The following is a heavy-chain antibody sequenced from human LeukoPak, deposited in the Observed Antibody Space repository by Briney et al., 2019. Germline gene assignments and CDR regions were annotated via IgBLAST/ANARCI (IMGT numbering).Heavy chain of an antibody. Sequence: PSETLSLTCTVSGGSITNYYWSWIRQSPGKGLEWIGYIYYSGNTDYNASLKSRVTMSVDTSKNQFSLKLSSVTAADTAIYYCARGYSSSWYYFDYWGQGTLVTVSS. V-gene: IGHV4-59*08. D-gene: IGHD6-13*01. CDR1: GGSITNYY. J-gene: IGHJ4*02. CDR3: ARGYSSSWYYFDY. CDR2: IYYSGNT.